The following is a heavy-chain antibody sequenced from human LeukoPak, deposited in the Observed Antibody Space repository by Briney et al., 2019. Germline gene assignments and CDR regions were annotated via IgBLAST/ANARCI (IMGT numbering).Heavy chain of an antibody. CDR3: ARGTSYNWNPILFARYYYYYMDV. V-gene: IGHV4-59*01. J-gene: IGHJ6*03. D-gene: IGHD1-20*01. CDR1: GGSISSYY. Sequence: PSETLSLTCTVSGGSISSYYWSWIRQPPGKGLEWIGYIYYSGSTNYNPSLKSRVTISVDTSKNQFSLKLSSVTAADTAVYYCARGTSYNWNPILFARYYYYYMDVWGKETTVTVSS. CDR2: IYYSGST.